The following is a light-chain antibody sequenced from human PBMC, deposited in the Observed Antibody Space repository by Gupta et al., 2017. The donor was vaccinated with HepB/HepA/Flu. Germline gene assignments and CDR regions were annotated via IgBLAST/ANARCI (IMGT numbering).Light chain of an antibody. CDR3: QAWDTISDRGV. CDR1: DVGSKS. V-gene: IGLV3-21*04. J-gene: IGLJ2*01. CDR2: VDS. Sequence: SYVLTQPPSVSVAPGKTARLTCGGNDVGSKSVHWYQQKPGQAPVLGIVVDSDRPSGIPERFACSNSGQTATPSLTRVDAWDEADDYCQAWDTISDRGVFGGGTKLTVL.